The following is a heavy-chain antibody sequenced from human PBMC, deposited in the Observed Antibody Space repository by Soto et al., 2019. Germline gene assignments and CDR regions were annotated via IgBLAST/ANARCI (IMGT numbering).Heavy chain of an antibody. CDR3: ARPAIAAAVSAFDY. Sequence: QVQLQQWGAGLLKPSETLSLSCAVYGGSFSGYYWSWIRQPPGKGLEWIGEINHSGSTNYNPSLKSRVTISVDTSKNKFSLKLSSVTAADTAVYYCARPAIAAAVSAFDYWGQGTLVTVSS. CDR1: GGSFSGYY. D-gene: IGHD6-13*01. J-gene: IGHJ4*02. CDR2: INHSGST. V-gene: IGHV4-34*01.